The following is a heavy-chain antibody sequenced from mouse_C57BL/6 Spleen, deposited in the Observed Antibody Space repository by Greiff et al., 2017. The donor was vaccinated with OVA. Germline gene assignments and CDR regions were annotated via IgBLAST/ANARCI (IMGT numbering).Heavy chain of an antibody. CDR1: GYTFTSYW. D-gene: IGHD2-3*01. CDR3: ARWADGYYVAWFAD. V-gene: IGHV1-50*01. CDR2: IDPSDSST. Sequence: VQLQQPGAELVKPGASVKLSCKASGYTFTSYWMQWVKQRPGQGLEWIGEIDPSDSSTNSNQKFKGKATLTVDTSSSTAYMQLSSLTSEDAAVYYCARWADGYYVAWFADWGQGTLVTVSA. J-gene: IGHJ3*01.